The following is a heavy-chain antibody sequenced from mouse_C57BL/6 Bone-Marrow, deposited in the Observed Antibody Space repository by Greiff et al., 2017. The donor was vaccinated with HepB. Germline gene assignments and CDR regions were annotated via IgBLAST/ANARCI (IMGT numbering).Heavy chain of an antibody. CDR3: ARQLGRECDY. Sequence: EVKLVESGGGLVQPGGSLKLSCAASGFTFSDYYMYWVRQTPEKRLEWVAYISNGGGSTYYPDTVKGRFTISRDNAKNTLYLQMSRLKSEDTAMYYCARQLGRECDYWGQGTTLTVSS. V-gene: IGHV5-12*01. CDR2: ISNGGGST. CDR1: GFTFSDYY. J-gene: IGHJ2*01. D-gene: IGHD4-1*01.